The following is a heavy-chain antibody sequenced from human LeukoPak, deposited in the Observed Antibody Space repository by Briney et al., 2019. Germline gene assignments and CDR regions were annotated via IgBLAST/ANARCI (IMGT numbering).Heavy chain of an antibody. CDR2: INWNGGST. D-gene: IGHD1-26*01. J-gene: IGHJ4*02. Sequence: GGSLRLSCAASGFTFVDYDMSWVRQAPGKGLEWVSAINWNGGSTGYADSVKGRFTVSRDNAKNSLYLQMNSLRAEDTALYYCARESGSTSGYFDYWGQGTLVTVSS. V-gene: IGHV3-20*04. CDR3: ARESGSTSGYFDY. CDR1: GFTFVDYD.